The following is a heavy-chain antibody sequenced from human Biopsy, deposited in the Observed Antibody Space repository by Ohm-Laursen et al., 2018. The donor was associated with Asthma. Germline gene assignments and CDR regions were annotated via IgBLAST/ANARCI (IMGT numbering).Heavy chain of an antibody. D-gene: IGHD1-26*01. J-gene: IGHJ4*02. V-gene: IGHV3-9*01. CDR2: ISWNSGSI. CDR3: AKGEWELLEANFDY. Sequence: SLRLSCAASGFTFDDYAMHWVRHAPGKGLEWVSGISWNSGSIGYADSVKGRFTISRDNAKNSLYLQMNSLRAEDTALYYCAKGEWELLEANFDYWGQGTLVTVSS. CDR1: GFTFDDYA.